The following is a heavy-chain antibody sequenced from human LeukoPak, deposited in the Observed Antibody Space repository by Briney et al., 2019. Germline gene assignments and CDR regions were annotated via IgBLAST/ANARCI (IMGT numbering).Heavy chain of an antibody. CDR2: IGDSGGST. CDR3: AKRGVVIRVIIVGFHKEAYYFHS. CDR1: GITLSNYG. D-gene: IGHD3-3*01. V-gene: IGHV3-23*01. Sequence: GGSLRLSCAVSGITLSNYGMSWVRQAPGKGREWVAGIGDSGGSTNYADFVKGRFTTSRDNPKNTLYLQMNSLRAEDTAVYFCAKRGVVIRVIIVGFHKEAYYFHSWGQGALVTVSS. J-gene: IGHJ4*02.